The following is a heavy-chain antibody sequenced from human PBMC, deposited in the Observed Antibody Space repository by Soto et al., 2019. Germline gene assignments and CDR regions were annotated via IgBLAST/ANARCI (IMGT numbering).Heavy chain of an antibody. CDR3: ARWHYDFWSGFDY. D-gene: IGHD3-3*01. CDR1: GFTFSSYS. J-gene: IGHJ4*02. V-gene: IGHV3-48*01. Sequence: EVQLVESGGGLVQPGGSLRLSCAASGFTFSSYSMNWVRQAPGKGLEWVSYISSSSSTIYYADSVKGRFTISRDNAKNSLYLQMNSLRAEDTAVYYCARWHYDFWSGFDYWGQGTLVTVSS. CDR2: ISSSSSTI.